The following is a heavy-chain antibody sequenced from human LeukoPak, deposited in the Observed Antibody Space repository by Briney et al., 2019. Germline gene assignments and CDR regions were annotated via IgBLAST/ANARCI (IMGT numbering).Heavy chain of an antibody. D-gene: IGHD5-12*01. Sequence: SQTLSLTCTVSGGSISNGVYYWSWIRQHPGKGLEWIGYIYYSGSTYYSPSLKSRLTMSVDTSKNQFSLKLSSVTAADTAVYYCARHSPDIVATITPYYFDYWGQGTLVTVSS. J-gene: IGHJ4*02. CDR2: IYYSGST. CDR1: GGSISNGVYY. CDR3: ARHSPDIVATITPYYFDY. V-gene: IGHV4-31*03.